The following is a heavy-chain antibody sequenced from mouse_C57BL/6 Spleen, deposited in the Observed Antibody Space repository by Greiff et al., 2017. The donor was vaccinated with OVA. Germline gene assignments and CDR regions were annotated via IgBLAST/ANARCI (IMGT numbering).Heavy chain of an antibody. CDR1: GFPITSGYY. CDR2: ITHSGAT. D-gene: IGHD2-3*01. CDR3: AGALDGYYPFAY. Sequence: VQLQESGPGLVKPSQSLFLTCSITGFPITSGYYWIWIRQSPGKPLEWMGFITHSGATFYNPSLQSPISITRETSKNQFFLQLNSVTTEDTAMYYCAGALDGYYPFAYWGQGTLVTVSA. J-gene: IGHJ3*01. V-gene: IGHV12-3*01.